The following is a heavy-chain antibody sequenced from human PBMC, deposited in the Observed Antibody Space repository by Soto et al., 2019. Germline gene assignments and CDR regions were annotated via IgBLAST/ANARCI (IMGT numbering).Heavy chain of an antibody. CDR2: IYYSGST. Sequence: SETLSLTCTVSGGSISSYYWSWIRQPPGKGLEWIGYIYYSGSTNYNPSLKSRVTISVDTSKNQFSLKLSSVTAADTAVYYCAKHPPRSAQGRHGMDVWGQGTTVTVSS. V-gene: IGHV4-59*01. CDR3: AKHPPRSAQGRHGMDV. D-gene: IGHD3-3*01. CDR1: GGSISSYY. J-gene: IGHJ6*02.